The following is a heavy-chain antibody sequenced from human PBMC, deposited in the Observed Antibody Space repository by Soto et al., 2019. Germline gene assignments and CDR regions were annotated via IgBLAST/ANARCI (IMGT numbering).Heavy chain of an antibody. V-gene: IGHV1-3*01. D-gene: IGHD2-8*02. CDR3: ARDTGDGTFDF. Sequence: QVHLVQSGAEVRKPGASVKVSCKASGYNFSSYAMHWVRQAPGQRLEWMGWINAGYGNTKSSQKFQDRVTISRDTYASKDYMELTSLGSEDTAVYYCARDTGDGTFDFWGQGTLVTVSS. J-gene: IGHJ4*02. CDR1: GYNFSSYA. CDR2: INAGYGNT.